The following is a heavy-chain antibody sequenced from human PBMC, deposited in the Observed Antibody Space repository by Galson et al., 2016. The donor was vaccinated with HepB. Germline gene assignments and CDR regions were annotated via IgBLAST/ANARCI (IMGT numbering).Heavy chain of an antibody. V-gene: IGHV2-5*01. CDR1: GFSLSTSGVG. Sequence: LVKPTQTLTLTCTLSGFSLSTSGVGVGWIRQPPGKALEWLGVIHWNDNKEYSTSLRSRLTITKDTSKNLAVLIMTNVDPVDTATYYCAHYYYDYSGFSQIFDVGGQGLLVTVSS. J-gene: IGHJ3*01. CDR2: IHWNDNK. D-gene: IGHD3-22*01. CDR3: AHYYYDYSGFSQIFDV.